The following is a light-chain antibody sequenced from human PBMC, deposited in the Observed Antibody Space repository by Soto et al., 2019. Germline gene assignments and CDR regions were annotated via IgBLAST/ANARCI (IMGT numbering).Light chain of an antibody. J-gene: IGKJ2*01. Sequence: EIVTTQSPATLSVSPGERATLSCRASQSINNNLAWYQQKPGQAPSLLIYGASSRATGVPARFSGSGSGTEFTLTISSLQSDDFAVYYCQHYKTWPPYTFGQGTKLEIK. CDR2: GAS. CDR1: QSINNN. CDR3: QHYKTWPPYT. V-gene: IGKV3-15*01.